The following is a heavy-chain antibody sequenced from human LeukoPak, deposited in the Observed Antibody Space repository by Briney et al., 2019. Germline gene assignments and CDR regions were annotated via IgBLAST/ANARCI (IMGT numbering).Heavy chain of an antibody. D-gene: IGHD2-15*01. Sequence: GGSLRLSCAASGFTFKLYWMHWVRQVPGRGPVWVSRINHDGSDTIYADSVRGRFTISRDGAKNTLYLQMNNLRAEDTAVYYCVRGGPSTWSWGQGTLVTVSS. J-gene: IGHJ5*02. CDR2: INHDGSDT. CDR1: GFTFKLYW. V-gene: IGHV3-74*01. CDR3: VRGGPSTWS.